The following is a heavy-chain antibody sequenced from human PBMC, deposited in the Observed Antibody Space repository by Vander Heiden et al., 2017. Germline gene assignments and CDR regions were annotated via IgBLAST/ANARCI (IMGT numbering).Heavy chain of an antibody. CDR3: AREGGSSGWSRYYYYGMDV. D-gene: IGHD6-19*01. CDR2: SYDGSNK. V-gene: IGHV3-30-3*01. Sequence: SYDGSNKYYADSVKGRFTISRDNSKNTLYLQMNSLRAEDTAVYYCAREGGSSGWSRYYYYGMDVWGQGTTVTVSS. J-gene: IGHJ6*02.